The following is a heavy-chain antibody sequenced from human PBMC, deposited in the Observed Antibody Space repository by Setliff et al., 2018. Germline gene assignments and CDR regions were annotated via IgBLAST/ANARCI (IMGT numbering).Heavy chain of an antibody. CDR2: TIPSFGST. Sequence: ASVKVSCKASGGTFRSYGISWARQAPGQGLEWMGGTIPSFGSTNYAQKFQDRVTIITDESTSTAYMELSSLRTEDTAVYYCAREGVDTRSSTDYRYYMDVWGKGTTVTVSS. V-gene: IGHV1-69*05. CDR1: GGTFRSYG. D-gene: IGHD5-18*01. J-gene: IGHJ6*03. CDR3: AREGVDTRSSTDYRYYMDV.